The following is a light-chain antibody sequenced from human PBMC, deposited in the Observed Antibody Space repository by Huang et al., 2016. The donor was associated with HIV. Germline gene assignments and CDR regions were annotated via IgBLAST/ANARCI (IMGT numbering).Light chain of an antibody. Sequence: EIVLTQFPGTLSLSPGEQATLSCSASQIFSSRNLAWYQQKPSLPPRLLIYGGSSRAAGIPDRCSGSGSGLEFTLTISRLEPEDFAVYYCQQYGTSRLTFGGGTKVEI. J-gene: IGKJ4*01. CDR1: QIFSSRN. V-gene: IGKV3-20*01. CDR3: QQYGTSRLT. CDR2: GGS.